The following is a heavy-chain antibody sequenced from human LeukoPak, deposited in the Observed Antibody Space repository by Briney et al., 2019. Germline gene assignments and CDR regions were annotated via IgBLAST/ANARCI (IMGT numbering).Heavy chain of an antibody. V-gene: IGHV1-8*03. CDR3: ARRSGSGRHPFHI. CDR1: GYTFTTYD. CDR2: INTNSGNT. D-gene: IGHD3-10*01. J-gene: IGHJ3*02. Sequence: EASVKVSCKASGYTFTTYDINWVRQAPGQGLEGMGYINTNSGNTGYSRKLQGRVAITRTTSITTAYMELRSLRYEDTAVYYCARRSGSGRHPFHIWGQGTLVTVSS.